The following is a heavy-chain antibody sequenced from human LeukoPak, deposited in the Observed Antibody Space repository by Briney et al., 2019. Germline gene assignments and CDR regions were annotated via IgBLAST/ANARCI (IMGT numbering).Heavy chain of an antibody. J-gene: IGHJ4*02. Sequence: SETLSLTCTVSGGSISSSSYFWGWSRQPPGKGLEWIGSFFHTGSTYYNPSLKSRVTISVDTSKNQFSLRLSSVTAADTAVYFCFLLGGTGTFDYWGQGTLVTVSS. V-gene: IGHV4-39*01. CDR1: GGSISSSSYF. CDR3: FLLGGTGTFDY. CDR2: FFHTGST. D-gene: IGHD3-9*01.